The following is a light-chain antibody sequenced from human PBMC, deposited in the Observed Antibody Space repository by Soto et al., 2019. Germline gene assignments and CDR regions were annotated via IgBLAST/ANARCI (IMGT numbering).Light chain of an antibody. CDR2: GAS. V-gene: IGKV1-9*01. CDR1: QSISTY. CDR3: QQLNSDWYA. Sequence: DIQLTQSPSFLSASVGDRVTITCRASQSISTYLAWYLQIPGKAPKLLIYGASTLQSGVPSRFSGSGSGTEFTLTISSLQPEDFGTYSCQQLNSDWYAFGQGTKLEIK. J-gene: IGKJ2*01.